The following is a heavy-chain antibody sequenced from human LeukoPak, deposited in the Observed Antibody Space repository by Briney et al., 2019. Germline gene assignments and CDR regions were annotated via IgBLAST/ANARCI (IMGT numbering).Heavy chain of an antibody. CDR1: GFTFSSYG. V-gene: IGHV3-30*18. Sequence: GRSLRLSCAASGFTFSSYGMHWVRQAPGKGLEWVAVISYDGSSKYYADSVKGRFTISRDNSKNTLYLQMNSLRAEDTAVYYCAKDHPDDYGDYIDYWGQGTLVTVSS. CDR2: ISYDGSSK. CDR3: AKDHPDDYGDYIDY. J-gene: IGHJ4*02. D-gene: IGHD4-17*01.